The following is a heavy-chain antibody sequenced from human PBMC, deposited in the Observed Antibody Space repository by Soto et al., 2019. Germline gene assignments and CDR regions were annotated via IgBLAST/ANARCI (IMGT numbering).Heavy chain of an antibody. D-gene: IGHD1-26*01. Sequence: GASVKVSCKASGGSLSNYAIKWVRQVPGQGLEWVGGIIPLSGTTNYAQKFQGRVTITADVSTSTAYVELSSLRSGDTAVYYCATEGFSGSYLPNWGQGVLVTVSS. J-gene: IGHJ4*02. V-gene: IGHV1-69*13. CDR3: ATEGFSGSYLPN. CDR1: GGSLSNYA. CDR2: IIPLSGTT.